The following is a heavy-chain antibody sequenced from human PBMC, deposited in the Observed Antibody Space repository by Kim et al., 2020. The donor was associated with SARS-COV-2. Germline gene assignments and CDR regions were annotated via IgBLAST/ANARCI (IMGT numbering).Heavy chain of an antibody. CDR2: ISGSGGST. D-gene: IGHD3-10*01. V-gene: IGHV3-23*01. J-gene: IGHJ6*02. CDR3: AKDQRLLWFGELSYYYYGMDV. CDR1: GFTFSSYA. Sequence: GGSLRLSCAASGFTFSSYAMSWVRQAPGKGLEWVSAISGSGGSTYYADSVKGRFTIPRDNSKNTLYLQMNSLRAEDTAVYYCAKDQRLLWFGELSYYYYGMDVWGQGTTVTVSS.